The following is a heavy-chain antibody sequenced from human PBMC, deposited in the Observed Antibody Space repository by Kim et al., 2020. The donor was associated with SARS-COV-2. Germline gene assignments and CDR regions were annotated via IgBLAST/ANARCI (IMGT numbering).Heavy chain of an antibody. CDR1: GFTFSSYS. V-gene: IGHV3-48*02. CDR2: ISSSSSTI. CDR3: ARAPTYYYDSSGYYYAYYYYGMDV. J-gene: IGHJ6*02. D-gene: IGHD3-22*01. Sequence: GGSLRLSCAASGFTFSSYSMNWVRQAPGKGLEWVSYISSSSSTIYYADSVKGRFTISRDNAKNSLYLQMNSLRDEDTAVYYCARAPTYYYDSSGYYYAYYYYGMDVWGQGTTVTVSS.